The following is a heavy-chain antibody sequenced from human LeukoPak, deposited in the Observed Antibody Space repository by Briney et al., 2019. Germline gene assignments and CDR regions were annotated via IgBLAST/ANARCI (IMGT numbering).Heavy chain of an antibody. D-gene: IGHD2-2*01. CDR2: ISAYNGNT. J-gene: IGHJ4*02. CDR1: GYTFTSCG. V-gene: IGHV1-18*01. Sequence: ASVKVSCKASGYTFTSCGISWVRQAPGQGLEWMGWISAYNGNTNYAQKLQGRVTMTTDTSTSTAYMELRSLRSDDTAVYYCARDEDGHCSSTSCLEFDYWGQGTLVTVSS. CDR3: ARDEDGHCSSTSCLEFDY.